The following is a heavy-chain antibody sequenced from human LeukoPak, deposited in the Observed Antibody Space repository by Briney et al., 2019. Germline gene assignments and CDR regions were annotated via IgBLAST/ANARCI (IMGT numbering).Heavy chain of an antibody. D-gene: IGHD5-24*01. J-gene: IGHJ4*02. CDR3: AKSGYNRFDY. CDR1: GFTFSSYG. V-gene: IGHV3-23*01. CDR2: ISGGDGTT. Sequence: GGSLRLSCAASGFTFSSYGMSWVRQAPGKGLEWVSNISGGDGTTYYADSVKGRFTISRDNSKNTLYLQMNSLRADDTAVYYCAKSGYNRFDYWGQGTLVTVSS.